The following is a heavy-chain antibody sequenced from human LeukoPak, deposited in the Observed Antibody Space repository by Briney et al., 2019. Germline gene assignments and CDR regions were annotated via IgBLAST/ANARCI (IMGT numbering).Heavy chain of an antibody. CDR3: AKVYYDSSGYYHFDAFDI. CDR1: GFTFSSYG. J-gene: IGHJ3*02. CDR2: ISYDGSNN. Sequence: GRSLTLSCAASGFTFSSYGLHWFHQAPGKGLEWVAVISYDGSNNYYADSVKGRFTISRDNSKNTLYLQMNSLRAEDTAVYYCAKVYYDSSGYYHFDAFDIWGQGTMVTVSS. V-gene: IGHV3-30*18. D-gene: IGHD3-22*01.